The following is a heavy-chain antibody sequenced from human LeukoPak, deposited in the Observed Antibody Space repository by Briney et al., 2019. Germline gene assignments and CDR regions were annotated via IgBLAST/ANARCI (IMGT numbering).Heavy chain of an antibody. V-gene: IGHV3-48*01. CDR3: ARRSRLAEAFYFDY. J-gene: IGHJ4*02. Sequence: QPGGSLRLSCAASGFTFSSYSMNWVRQAPGQGLEWVSYISSSSDTIYYADSVKGRFTISRDNARNSLYLQMNILRAEDTAVYYCARRSRLAEAFYFDYWGQGTLVTVSS. CDR1: GFTFSSYS. D-gene: IGHD6-19*01. CDR2: ISSSSDTI.